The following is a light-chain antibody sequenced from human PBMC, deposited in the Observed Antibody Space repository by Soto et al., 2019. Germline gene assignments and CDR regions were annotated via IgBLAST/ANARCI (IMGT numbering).Light chain of an antibody. J-gene: IGKJ4*01. CDR2: GAS. Sequence: VLTQSPCTLSLSRGVRATVSCTASQSVTRNCLAWHQQRPGQAPRLLIDGASRRATGIPDRFSGSGSGTDFTLTIRSLKPEDFAVYDCEQYTSPPITFGGENKVEIK. CDR3: EQYTSPPIT. V-gene: IGKV3-20*01. CDR1: QSVTRNC.